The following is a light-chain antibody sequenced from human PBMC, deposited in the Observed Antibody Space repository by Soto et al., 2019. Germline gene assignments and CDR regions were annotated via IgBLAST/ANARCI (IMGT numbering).Light chain of an antibody. CDR2: AAS. Sequence: EVVMTQSPATLSVSPGERATLSCRTSQSVSGNLAWYQQKPGQAPRLLIYAASTRATGIPARFSGSESGTEFNLTISGLQSEDSAVYYCHQYNNWPPYTFGQGTKLEIK. CDR3: HQYNNWPPYT. J-gene: IGKJ2*01. CDR1: QSVSGN. V-gene: IGKV3D-15*01.